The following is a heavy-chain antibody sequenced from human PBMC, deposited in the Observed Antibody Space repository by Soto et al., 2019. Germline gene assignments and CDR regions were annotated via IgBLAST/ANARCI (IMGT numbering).Heavy chain of an antibody. V-gene: IGHV4-4*07. CDR2: IYTSGST. D-gene: IGHD3-3*01. CDR1: GGSISSYY. J-gene: IGHJ5*02. CDR3: ARVDFGGGANWFDP. Sequence: QVQLQESGPGLVKPSETLSLTCTVSGGSISSYYWSWIRQPAGKGLEWIGRIYTSGSTNYNPSIKSRVTMSVDTSKNQFYLKLSSVTAADTAVYYCARVDFGGGANWFDPWGQGTLVTVSS.